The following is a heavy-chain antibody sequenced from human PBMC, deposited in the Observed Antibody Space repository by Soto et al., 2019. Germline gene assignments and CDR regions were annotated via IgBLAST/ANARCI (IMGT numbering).Heavy chain of an antibody. D-gene: IGHD6-13*01. CDR2: IIPTLDSA. CDR1: GGTFSSST. V-gene: IGHV1-69*01. CDR3: AGDRTLSSNTWPLDY. J-gene: IGHJ4*02. Sequence: QVQLVQSGAEVKKPGSSVKVSCKASGGTFSSSTISWVRQAPGQGLEWMGGIIPTLDSANYAQKFQGRVTISADESTSTSYLELSSLRSDDTAVYYCAGDRTLSSNTWPLDYWGQGTLVTVSS.